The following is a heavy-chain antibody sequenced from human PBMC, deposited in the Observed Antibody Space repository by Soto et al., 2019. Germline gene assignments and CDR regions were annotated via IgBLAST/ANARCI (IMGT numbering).Heavy chain of an antibody. CDR3: ARRGSSSLDF. Sequence: GSLRLSCAASGFTFSDHYMDWVRQAPGKGLEWVGRTRNKANSYTTEYAASVKGRFTISRDDSKNSLYLQMNSLKTEDTAVYYCARRGSSSLDFWGQGTLVTVSS. J-gene: IGHJ4*02. V-gene: IGHV3-72*01. D-gene: IGHD6-6*01. CDR1: GFTFSDHY. CDR2: TRNKANSYTT.